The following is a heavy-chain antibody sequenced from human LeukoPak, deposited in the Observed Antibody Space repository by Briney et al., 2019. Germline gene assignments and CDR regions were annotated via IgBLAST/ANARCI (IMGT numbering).Heavy chain of an antibody. CDR2: MNPNSGNT. Sequence: ASVKVSCKASGYTFTSYDINWVRQATGQGLEWMGWMNPNSGNTGNAQKFQGRVTMTRNTSISTAYMELSGLRSEDTAVYYCARGRRDSRQFDYWGQGTLVTVSS. D-gene: IGHD3-10*01. CDR3: ARGRRDSRQFDY. CDR1: GYTFTSYD. J-gene: IGHJ4*02. V-gene: IGHV1-8*01.